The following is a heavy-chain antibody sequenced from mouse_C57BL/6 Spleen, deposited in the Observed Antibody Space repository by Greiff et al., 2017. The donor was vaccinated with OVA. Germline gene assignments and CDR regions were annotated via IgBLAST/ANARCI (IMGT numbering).Heavy chain of an antibody. J-gene: IGHJ4*01. Sequence: QVQLKQPGAELVRPGTSVKLSCKASGYTFTSYWMHWVKQRPGQGLEWIGVIDPSDSYTNYNQKFKGKATLTVDTSSSTAYMQLSSLTSEDSAVYYCARYDLRDYYAMDYWGQGTSVTVSS. D-gene: IGHD2-12*01. CDR3: ARYDLRDYYAMDY. CDR1: GYTFTSYW. CDR2: IDPSDSYT. V-gene: IGHV1-59*01.